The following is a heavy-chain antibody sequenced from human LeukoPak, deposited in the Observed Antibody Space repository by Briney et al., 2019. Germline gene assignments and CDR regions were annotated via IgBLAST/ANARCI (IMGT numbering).Heavy chain of an antibody. V-gene: IGHV1-18*01. D-gene: IGHD5-18*01. CDR3: ARDLARGYSYGYNAFDI. CDR1: GYNFNSYG. CDR2: ITAGNGNT. J-gene: IGHJ3*02. Sequence: ASVKVSCKASGYNFNSYGIGWVRQAPRQGLEWMGWITAGNGNTNYAQKVQGIVTMTTDTSTSTAYMELRSLRSDDTAVYFCARDLARGYSYGYNAFDIWGQGTMVTVSS.